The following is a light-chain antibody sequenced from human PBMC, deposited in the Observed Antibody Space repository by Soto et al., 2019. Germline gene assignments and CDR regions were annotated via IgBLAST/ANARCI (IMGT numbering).Light chain of an antibody. CDR1: QGISSY. J-gene: IGKJ4*01. Sequence: AIRMTQSPSSLSASTGDRVTITCRASQGISSYLAWYQQKPGKAPKLLIYAASTLQSGVPSRFSGSGSGTDFTLTISCLHSEDFATYYCQQYYSYPLTFDGGTNGDIK. CDR2: AAS. V-gene: IGKV1-8*01. CDR3: QQYYSYPLT.